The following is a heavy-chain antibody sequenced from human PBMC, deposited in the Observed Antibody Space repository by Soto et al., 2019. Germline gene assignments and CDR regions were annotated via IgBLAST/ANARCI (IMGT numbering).Heavy chain of an antibody. Sequence: QVQLQQSGPGLVKPSQTLSLTCAISGDSVSRHNAAWNWIRQSPSRGLEWLGRTYYSSKRYNDYAVSVKSRITINPGTSMNQFSLQLNSVTSNVTAGYYWARESGDCRRLFDHRGQGTLVTVSS. CDR2: TYYSSKRYN. V-gene: IGHV6-1*01. D-gene: IGHD2-21*01. CDR3: ARESGDCRRLFDH. CDR1: GDSVSRHNAA. J-gene: IGHJ4*02.